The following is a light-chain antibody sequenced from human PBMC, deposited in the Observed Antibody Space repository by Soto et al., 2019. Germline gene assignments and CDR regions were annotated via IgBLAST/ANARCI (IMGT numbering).Light chain of an antibody. J-gene: IGLJ2*01. Sequence: QSVLTQPPSVSVAPGQRVTISCSGSSPNIGKEYVSWYQQLPGTVPNLLIYDNNKRPSGIPDRFSGSKSGTSATLGITGLQTGDEAYYYCASWDSSLSAVVFGGGTKLTVL. CDR2: DNN. V-gene: IGLV1-51*01. CDR1: SPNIGKEY. CDR3: ASWDSSLSAVV.